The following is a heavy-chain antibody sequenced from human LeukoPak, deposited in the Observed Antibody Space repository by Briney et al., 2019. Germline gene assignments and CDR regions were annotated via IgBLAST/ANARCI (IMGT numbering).Heavy chain of an antibody. CDR1: GGSISSSNW. Sequence: SETLSLTCTVSGGSISSSNWWSWVRQPPGKGLEWIGEIYHSGNTNYNPSLKSRVTISVDKSKNQFSLKLSSVTAADTAVYYCARDAYDSSGYSFDYWGQGTLVTVSS. V-gene: IGHV4-4*02. CDR3: ARDAYDSSGYSFDY. J-gene: IGHJ4*02. D-gene: IGHD3-22*01. CDR2: IYHSGNT.